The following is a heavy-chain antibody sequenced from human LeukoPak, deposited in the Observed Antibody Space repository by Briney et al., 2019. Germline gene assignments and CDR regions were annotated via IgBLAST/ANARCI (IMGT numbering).Heavy chain of an antibody. Sequence: GGSLRLSCTASGFTLSTYAMSWVRQAPGKGLEWVSAISGSGGSTYYADSVKGRFTISRDNSKNTLYLQMNSLRAEDTAVYYCAKAVGSVPFRPFDYWGQGTLVTVSS. V-gene: IGHV3-23*01. CDR3: AKAVGSVPFRPFDY. CDR2: ISGSGGST. CDR1: GFTLSTYA. J-gene: IGHJ4*02. D-gene: IGHD1-26*01.